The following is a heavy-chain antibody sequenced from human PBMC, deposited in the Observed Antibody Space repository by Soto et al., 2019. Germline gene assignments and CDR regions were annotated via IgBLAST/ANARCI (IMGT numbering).Heavy chain of an antibody. V-gene: IGHV3-23*01. CDR3: AKDQGSSWYDIDY. J-gene: IGHJ4*02. D-gene: IGHD6-13*01. CDR1: GFTFSNYA. CDR2: ISGSGGST. Sequence: EVQLLESGGGLVQPGGSLRLSCAASGFTFSNYAVTWVRQAPGKGLEWVSTISGSGGSTYYADSLKGRFTISRDNSKNTLYLQMNILRAEDAAVYYCAKDQGSSWYDIDYWGQGTLVTVSS.